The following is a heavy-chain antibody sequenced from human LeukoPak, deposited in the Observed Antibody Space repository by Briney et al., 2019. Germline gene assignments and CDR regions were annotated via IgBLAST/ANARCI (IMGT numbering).Heavy chain of an antibody. V-gene: IGHV1-2*02. J-gene: IGHJ5*02. CDR2: INPNSGGT. CDR3: ARGLYYEQQLVTDSGWFDP. Sequence: ASVKVSCKASGYTFTGYYMHWVRQAPGQGLDWMGWINPNSGGTNYAQKFQGRVTMTRDTSISTAYMELSRLRSDDTAVYYCARGLYYEQQLVTDSGWFDPWGQGTLVTVSS. D-gene: IGHD6-13*01. CDR1: GYTFTGYY.